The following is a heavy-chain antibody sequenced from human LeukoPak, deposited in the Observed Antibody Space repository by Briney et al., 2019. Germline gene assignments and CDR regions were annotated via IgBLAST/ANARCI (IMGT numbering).Heavy chain of an antibody. D-gene: IGHD3-3*01. CDR3: TTHIYDFWSGYYGYYFDY. J-gene: IGHJ4*02. CDR1: GFTFSNAW. Sequence: GGSVRLSCAASGFTFSNAWMSWVRQAPGKGLEWVGRIKSKTDGGTTDYAAPVKGRFTISRDDSKNTLYLQMNSLKTEDTAVYYCTTHIYDFWSGYYGYYFDYWGQGTLVTVSS. V-gene: IGHV3-15*01. CDR2: IKSKTDGGTT.